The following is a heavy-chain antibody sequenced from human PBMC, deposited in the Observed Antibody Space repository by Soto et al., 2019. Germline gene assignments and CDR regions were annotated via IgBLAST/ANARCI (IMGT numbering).Heavy chain of an antibody. CDR2: IYWDDDK. J-gene: IGHJ3*02. CDR3: AHITTGTTLGDAFDI. Sequence: QITLKESGPTLVKPTQTLTLTCTFSGFSLSTSGVGVGWIRQPPGKALEWLALIYWDDDKRYSPSLKIRLTITKDTSKNQVVLTIPNMDPVDTATYYCAHITTGTTLGDAFDIWGQGTMVTVSS. D-gene: IGHD1-1*01. CDR1: GFSLSTSGVG. V-gene: IGHV2-5*02.